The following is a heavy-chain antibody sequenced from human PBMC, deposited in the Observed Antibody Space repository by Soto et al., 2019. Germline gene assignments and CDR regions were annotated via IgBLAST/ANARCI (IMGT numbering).Heavy chain of an antibody. CDR2: IPVSGDTT. V-gene: IGHV3-23*01. J-gene: IGHJ6*02. D-gene: IGHD2-21*01. CDR1: GFTFSDYA. Sequence: EMQLLESGGGLVQPGGSLRLSCAASGFTFSDYAMSWVRQAPGKGLEWVSPIPVSGDTTYYADSVKGRFTISRDNSKNTLFMQMHDLRAEHAAVLHFANVIFRTAVKDAMDVWGQGTPVAVSS. CDR3: ANVIFRTAVKDAMDV.